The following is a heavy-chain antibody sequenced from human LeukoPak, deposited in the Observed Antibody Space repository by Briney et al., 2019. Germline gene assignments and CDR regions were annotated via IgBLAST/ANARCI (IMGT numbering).Heavy chain of an antibody. CDR3: ARAGYSSSWHLFDY. CDR1: GGSISSYY. V-gene: IGHV4-59*01. J-gene: IGHJ4*03. Sequence: PSETLSLTCTVSGGSISSYYWSWIRQPPGKGLEWIGYIYYSGSTNYNPSLKSRVTISVDTSKNQFSLKLSPVTAADTAVYYCARAGYSSSWHLFDYWGQGTTVTVSS. CDR2: IYYSGST. D-gene: IGHD6-13*01.